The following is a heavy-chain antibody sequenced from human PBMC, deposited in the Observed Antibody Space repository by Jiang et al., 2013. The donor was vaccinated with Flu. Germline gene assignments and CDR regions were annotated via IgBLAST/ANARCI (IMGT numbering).Heavy chain of an antibody. CDR2: IYYSGST. Sequence: TCTVSGGSISSGGYYWSWIRQHPGKGLEWIGYIYYSGSTYYNPSLKSRVTISVDTSKNQFSLKLSSVTAADTAVYYCARDVRDSSGYYSAYWGQGTLVTVSS. CDR1: GGSISSGGYY. J-gene: IGHJ4*02. CDR3: ARDVRDSSGYYSAY. V-gene: IGHV4-31*03. D-gene: IGHD3-22*01.